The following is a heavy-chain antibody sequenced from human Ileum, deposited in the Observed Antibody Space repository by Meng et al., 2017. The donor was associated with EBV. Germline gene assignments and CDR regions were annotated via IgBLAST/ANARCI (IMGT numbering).Heavy chain of an antibody. CDR2: IYGQGDK. V-gene: IGHV2-5*01. Sequence: TLANPTQPLPLTCTVPGCAPSTRGVGVGWIRQPPGKALEWLAMIYGQGDKHYSPSLTSRLTITKDTSKNQVVLTMTNMDSVDTATYYCALRPRQLLRGWFDSWGQGALVTVSS. J-gene: IGHJ5*01. D-gene: IGHD6-13*01. CDR3: ALRPRQLLRGWFDS. CDR1: GCAPSTRGVG.